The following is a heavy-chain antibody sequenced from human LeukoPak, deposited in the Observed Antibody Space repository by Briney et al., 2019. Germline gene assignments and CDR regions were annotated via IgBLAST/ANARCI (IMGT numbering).Heavy chain of an antibody. CDR3: ARDLDGTKNWGKKVGY. Sequence: GGSLRLSCAASGFTFSSYWMHWVRQAPGKGLVWVSRINSDGSSTSYADSVKRRFTISRDNAKNTLYLQMNSLRAEDTAVYYCARDLDGTKNWGKKVGYWGQGTLVTVSS. D-gene: IGHD7-27*01. CDR2: INSDGSST. V-gene: IGHV3-74*01. J-gene: IGHJ4*02. CDR1: GFTFSSYW.